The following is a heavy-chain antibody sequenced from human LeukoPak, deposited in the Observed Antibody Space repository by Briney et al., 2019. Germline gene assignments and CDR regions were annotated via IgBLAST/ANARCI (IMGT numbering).Heavy chain of an antibody. V-gene: IGHV3-7*02. CDR3: ARGPSIAARYDAFDI. CDR2: INQDGSAK. CDR1: GFTFSNYW. D-gene: IGHD6-6*01. Sequence: GGSLRLSCAASGFTFSNYWMSWVRQAPGKGLEWVAQINQDGSAKYYADSVMGRFTISRDSAKNSLYLQMNSLRAEDTAVYYCARGPSIAARYDAFDIWGQGTMVTVSS. J-gene: IGHJ3*02.